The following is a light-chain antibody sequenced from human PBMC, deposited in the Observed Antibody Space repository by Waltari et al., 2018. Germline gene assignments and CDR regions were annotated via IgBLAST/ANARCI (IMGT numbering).Light chain of an antibody. CDR1: QSIGPY. J-gene: IGKJ1*01. CDR3: QQNSNVPPT. Sequence: DIEMTQSPSSLSASVGDRVILTCRASQSIGPYINWYQQKPGTAPKLLIYDASILQTGVPSKFSGSGSGTVFTLTISSLQPEDFATYYCQQNSNVPPTFGLGTKVEIK. CDR2: DAS. V-gene: IGKV1-39*01.